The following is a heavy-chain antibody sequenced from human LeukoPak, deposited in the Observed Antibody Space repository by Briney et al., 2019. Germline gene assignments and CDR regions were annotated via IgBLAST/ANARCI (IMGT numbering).Heavy chain of an antibody. V-gene: IGHV3-48*01. CDR3: ARGSTYNESRGQVPFAY. CDR2: ISGSSGII. D-gene: IGHD3-22*01. CDR1: GFTFNTYT. J-gene: IGHJ4*03. Sequence: PGGSLRLSCAASGFTFNTYTMNWVRQAPGKGLEWVSYISGSSGIIDYADSVRGRFTISRDNAKNSLYLQMNSLRAEDTAVYYCARGSTYNESRGQVPFAYWGKGPWSPSPQ.